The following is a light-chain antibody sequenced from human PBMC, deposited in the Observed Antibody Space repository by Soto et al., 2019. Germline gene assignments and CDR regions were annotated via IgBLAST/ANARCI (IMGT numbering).Light chain of an antibody. Sequence: QSSLRHPGSVCWSPGQSIAISCTGTITDIGAYNYVSWYQQHPGKAPKLLIYGVSSRPSGVSNRFSGSKSGNAAYLTISGLQADDEAEYYCSSYTSSITHYVFGAGTKVTAL. CDR2: GVS. V-gene: IGLV2-14*01. J-gene: IGLJ1*01. CDR3: SSYTSSITHYV. CDR1: ITDIGAYNY.